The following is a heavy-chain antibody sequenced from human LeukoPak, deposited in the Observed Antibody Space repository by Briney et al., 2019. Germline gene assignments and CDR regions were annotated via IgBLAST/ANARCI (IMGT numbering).Heavy chain of an antibody. D-gene: IGHD3-10*01. J-gene: IGHJ4*02. CDR2: INQDGSEK. V-gene: IGHV3-7*01. CDR3: ARESLWFGEFVDY. CDR1: GFTFSSYW. Sequence: GGSLRLSCAASGFTFSSYWMSWVRQAPGKGLEWVANINQDGSEKYYVDSVKGRFTISRDNDKNSLSLQTNSLRVEDTAVYYCARESLWFGEFVDYWGQGTLVTVSS.